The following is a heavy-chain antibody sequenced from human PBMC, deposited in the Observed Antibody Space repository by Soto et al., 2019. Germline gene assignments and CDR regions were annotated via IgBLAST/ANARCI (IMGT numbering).Heavy chain of an antibody. Sequence: SETLSLTCTVSGGSISSDYWSWIRQPPGKGLEWIGYIYYSGSTNYNPSLKSRVTISVDTSKNQFSLELSSVTAADTAVYYCARGRDWFDPWGQGTLVTVSS. CDR3: ARGRDWFDP. CDR1: GGSISSDY. CDR2: IYYSGST. V-gene: IGHV4-59*01. J-gene: IGHJ5*02.